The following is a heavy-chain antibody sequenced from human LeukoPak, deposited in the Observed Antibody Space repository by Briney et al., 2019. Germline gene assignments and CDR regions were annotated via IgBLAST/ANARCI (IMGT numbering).Heavy chain of an antibody. J-gene: IGHJ3*02. CDR2: IKSKTDGGTT. CDR3: TSGSQISDFDI. D-gene: IGHD1-26*01. Sequence: PGGSLRLSCAASGFTFSNAWMSWVRQAPGKGLEWVGRIKSKTDGGTTDYAAPVKGRFTISRGDSKNTLYLQMNSLKAEDTAVYYRTSGSQISDFDIWGQGTMVTVSS. CDR1: GFTFSNAW. V-gene: IGHV3-15*01.